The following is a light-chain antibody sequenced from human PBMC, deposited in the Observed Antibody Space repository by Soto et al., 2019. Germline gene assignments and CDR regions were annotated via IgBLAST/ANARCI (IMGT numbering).Light chain of an antibody. CDR3: QLYGRSPLYT. J-gene: IGKJ2*01. Sequence: VVTQSPGTLSLSPGARATLSCRASQLVSINYFTWYQQKPGQAPRLLISGASSRATGIPDRFSGSGSGTDFALAIRRLEPDDCGVYYCQLYGRSPLYTVGQGTKLEIK. CDR1: QLVSINY. V-gene: IGKV3-20*01. CDR2: GAS.